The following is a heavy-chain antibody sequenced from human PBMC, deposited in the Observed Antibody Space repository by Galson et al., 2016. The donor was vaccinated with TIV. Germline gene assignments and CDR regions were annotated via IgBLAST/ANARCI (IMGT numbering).Heavy chain of an antibody. J-gene: IGHJ6*02. V-gene: IGHV1-69*04. CDR3: AGVSPDFWGGSGVAV. CDR1: GDTFSSYA. D-gene: IGHD3-3*01. Sequence: SVKVSCKASGDTFSSYAISWVRQAPGQGLEWMGRIIPALSVVNNEQTFQGRVTITADKSTSTAYMELNGLGSEDTAVYFCAGVSPDFWGGSGVAVWGQGTMVTVSS. CDR2: IIPALSVV.